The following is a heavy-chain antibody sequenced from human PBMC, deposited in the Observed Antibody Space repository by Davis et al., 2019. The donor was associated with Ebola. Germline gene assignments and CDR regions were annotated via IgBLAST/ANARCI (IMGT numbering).Heavy chain of an antibody. V-gene: IGHV3-23*01. D-gene: IGHD6-13*01. CDR2: ITTTGRK. J-gene: IGHJ4*02. Sequence: GESLKISCAASGFTFSTYVMSWVRQAPGKGLEWVSGITTTGRKYYADSVKGRFTISRDNSKNTLYLQMNSLRAEDTAVYYCAKGPEHIAAAGYFDCWGQGTLVTVSS. CDR3: AKGPEHIAAAGYFDC. CDR1: GFTFSTYV.